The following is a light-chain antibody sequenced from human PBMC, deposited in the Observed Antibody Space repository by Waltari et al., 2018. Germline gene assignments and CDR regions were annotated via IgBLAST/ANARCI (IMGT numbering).Light chain of an antibody. CDR1: SSDVGGYNY. V-gene: IGLV2-8*01. Sequence: QSALTQPPSASGSPGTSVTIPCTGTSSDVGGYNYVSWYQQHPGQAPKLMSYEGSKLPSGVPVRFYGSRSGTTASLTVSGLQAEDEADYYCSSYAGSNDFVVFGGETKLTVL. CDR3: SSYAGSNDFVV. J-gene: IGLJ2*01. CDR2: EGS.